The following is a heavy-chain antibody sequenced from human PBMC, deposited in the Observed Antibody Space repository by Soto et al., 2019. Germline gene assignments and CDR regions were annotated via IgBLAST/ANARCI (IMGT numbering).Heavy chain of an antibody. Sequence: GASVKVSCKASGYTFTGYYMHWVRQAPGQGLEWMGWINPNSGGTNYAQKLQGGVTMTTDTSTSTAYMELRSLRSDDTAVYYCARVGSGNDDPGTYYMDDWGKGTLVTVSS. V-gene: IGHV1-2*02. CDR1: GYTFTGYY. J-gene: IGHJ6*03. CDR3: ARVGSGNDDPGTYYMDD. CDR2: INPNSGGT. D-gene: IGHD1-1*01.